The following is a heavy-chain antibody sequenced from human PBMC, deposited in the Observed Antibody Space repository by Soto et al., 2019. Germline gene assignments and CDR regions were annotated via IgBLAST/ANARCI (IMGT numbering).Heavy chain of an antibody. CDR3: ARGGPMVRETKFDY. CDR1: GGSFSGYY. CDR2: INHSGST. V-gene: IGHV4-34*01. J-gene: IGHJ4*02. Sequence: SETLSLTCAVYGGSFSGYYWSWIRQPPGKGLEWIGEINHSGSTNYNPSLKRRVTISVDTSKNQFSLKLSSVTAADTAVYYCARGGPMVRETKFDYWGQGTLVTVSS. D-gene: IGHD3-10*01.